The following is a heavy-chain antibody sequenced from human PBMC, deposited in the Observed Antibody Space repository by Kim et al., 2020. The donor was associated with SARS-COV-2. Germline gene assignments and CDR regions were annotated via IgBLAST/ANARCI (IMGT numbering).Heavy chain of an antibody. Sequence: SETLSLTCTVSGGSISSSSYYWGWIRQPPGKGLEWIGSIYYSGSTYYNPSLKSRVTISVDTSKNQFSLKLSSVTAADTAVYYCARHDSSGYYHDAFDIWGQGTMVTVSS. D-gene: IGHD3-22*01. CDR1: GGSISSSSYY. CDR2: IYYSGST. V-gene: IGHV4-39*01. J-gene: IGHJ3*02. CDR3: ARHDSSGYYHDAFDI.